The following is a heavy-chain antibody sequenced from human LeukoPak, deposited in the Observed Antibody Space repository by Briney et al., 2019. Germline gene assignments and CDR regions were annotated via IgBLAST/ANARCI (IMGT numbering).Heavy chain of an antibody. V-gene: IGHV4-39*07. CDR3: ARILWVPRTTEYYSYYYYMDV. J-gene: IGHJ6*03. D-gene: IGHD1-1*01. CDR1: GGSISSSSYY. CDR2: ICYILST. Sequence: SETLSLTCTVSGGSISSSSYYFGVTRLPPGKRLECLGRICYILSTYYNPSLKSRVTISVDTYKNQFSLKLSSVTAADTAVYYCARILWVPRTTEYYSYYYYMDVWGKGTTVNVSS.